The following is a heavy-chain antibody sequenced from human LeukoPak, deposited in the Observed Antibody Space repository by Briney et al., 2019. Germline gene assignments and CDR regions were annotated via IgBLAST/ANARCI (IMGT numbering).Heavy chain of an antibody. CDR1: GFTFSSYS. CDR3: ARGCGGGPGCYILDY. V-gene: IGHV3-48*02. J-gene: IGHJ4*02. CDR2: ISSSGSTI. Sequence: GGSLRLSCAASGFTFSSYSMNWVRQAPGKGLEWISYISSSGSTINYADSVKGRFTISRDSAKNSLYLQMNSLRDEDTAVYYCARGCGGGPGCYILDYWGQGTLVTVSS. D-gene: IGHD2-21*01.